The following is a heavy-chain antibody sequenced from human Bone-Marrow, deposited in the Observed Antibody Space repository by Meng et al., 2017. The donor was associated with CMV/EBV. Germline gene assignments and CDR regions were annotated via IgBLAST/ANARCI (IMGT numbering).Heavy chain of an antibody. V-gene: IGHV1-69*04. Sequence: SVKVSCKASGGTFSSYTISWVRQAPGQGLEWMGRIIPILGIANYAQKFQGRVTITADKSTSTAYKELSSRRSADTAVYYCARDTVYMGDAFDIWGQGTMVTVSS. CDR1: GGTFSSYT. CDR2: IIPILGIA. D-gene: IGHD4-11*01. J-gene: IGHJ3*02. CDR3: ARDTVYMGDAFDI.